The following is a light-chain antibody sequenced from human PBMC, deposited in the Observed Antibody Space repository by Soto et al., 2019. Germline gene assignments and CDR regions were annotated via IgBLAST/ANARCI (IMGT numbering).Light chain of an antibody. V-gene: IGKV3-11*01. Sequence: EVELTQSPATLSLSPGERANLSCRASQNVYEYLAWYQQKPGQAPRLLIYDASNRATDSTARFSGSGSGTDFTLTISSLQSEAFAVYYCQQYDNWPLYNCGQGTKLEIK. CDR1: QNVYEY. CDR3: QQYDNWPLYN. CDR2: DAS. J-gene: IGKJ2*01.